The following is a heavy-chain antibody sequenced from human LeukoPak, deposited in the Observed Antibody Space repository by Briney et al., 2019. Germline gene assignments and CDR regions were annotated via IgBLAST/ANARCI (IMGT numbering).Heavy chain of an antibody. J-gene: IGHJ4*02. Sequence: GGSLRLSCAASGFTFSDYYMSWIRQAPGKGLEWVSVISPTGANTYYAGSVKGRFTISRDNSKNTLYLQMNSLRAEDTALYYCAKGGPYSSSWVDYWGQGTLVTVSS. CDR1: GFTFSDYY. CDR3: AKGGPYSSSWVDY. V-gene: IGHV3-23*01. D-gene: IGHD6-13*01. CDR2: ISPTGANT.